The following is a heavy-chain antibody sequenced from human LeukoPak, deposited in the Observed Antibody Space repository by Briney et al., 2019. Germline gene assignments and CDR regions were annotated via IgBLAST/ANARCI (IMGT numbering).Heavy chain of an antibody. CDR2: TSWNSGSI. CDR3: AKSDVVVRGFDC. V-gene: IGHV3-9*01. J-gene: IGHJ4*02. Sequence: QPGRSLRLSCAASGFTFDDYAMHWVRQAPGKGLEWVSGTSWNSGSIGYADSVKGRFTISRDNAKNSLYLQMNSLRAEDTALYYCAKSDVVVRGFDCWGQGTLVTVSS. D-gene: IGHD2-2*01. CDR1: GFTFDDYA.